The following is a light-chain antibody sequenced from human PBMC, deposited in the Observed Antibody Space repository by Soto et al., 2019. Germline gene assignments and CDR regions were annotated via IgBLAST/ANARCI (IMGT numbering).Light chain of an antibody. V-gene: IGLV2-14*01. J-gene: IGLJ1*01. Sequence: QSALTQPASVSGSRGQSITISCTGTSSDVGGYNYFSWYQQHPGEAPKLMIYEVSNRSLGVSNLFFGCKCGKTASLTISRLQAEDEADSSCTSYTRSSTLDFFGTGTKVTVL. CDR1: SSDVGGYNY. CDR2: EVS. CDR3: TSYTRSSTLDF.